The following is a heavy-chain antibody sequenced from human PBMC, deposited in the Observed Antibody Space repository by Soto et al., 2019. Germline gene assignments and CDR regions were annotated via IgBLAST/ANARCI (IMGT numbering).Heavy chain of an antibody. J-gene: IGHJ4*02. D-gene: IGHD1-26*01. V-gene: IGHV1-3*01. CDR3: ARDNVGGELNMGELEY. CDR2: INAGTGKT. Sequence: QVQLVQSGAEVKKPGASVKVSCKASGYTFNSYVLPWVRQAPGQRLEWRGGINAGTGKTKYSQKLQGRLTFARETGASTAYMEPSSPRLEDTAVYYCARDNVGGELNMGELEYWGQGTLVTVAS. CDR1: GYTFNSYV.